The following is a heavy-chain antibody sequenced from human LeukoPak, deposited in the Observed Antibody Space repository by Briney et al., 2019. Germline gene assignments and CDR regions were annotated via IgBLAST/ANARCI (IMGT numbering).Heavy chain of an antibody. CDR2: IYHSGSI. D-gene: IGHD1-26*01. CDR3: ARYSGSYSGFDY. V-gene: IGHV4-59*08. J-gene: IGHJ4*02. Sequence: PSETLSPTCTVSGGSISSYYWSWIRQPPGKGLEWIGYIYHSGSINYNPSLKSRVTISVDTSKNQFSLKLRSVTAADTAVYYCARYSGSYSGFDYWGQGTLVTVSS. CDR1: GGSISSYY.